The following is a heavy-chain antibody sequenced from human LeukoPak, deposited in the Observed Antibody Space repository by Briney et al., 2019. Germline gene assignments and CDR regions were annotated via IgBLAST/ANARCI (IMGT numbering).Heavy chain of an antibody. V-gene: IGHV4-39*02. CDR2: IYYSGST. Sequence: PSETLSLTCTVSGGSISSSSYYWGWIRQPPGKGLEWIGSIYYSGSTYYNPSLKSRVTISVDTSKNQFSLKLSSVTAADTAVYYCAREMVAAGSIDYWGQGTLVTVSS. CDR1: GGSISSSSYY. J-gene: IGHJ4*02. CDR3: AREMVAAGSIDY. D-gene: IGHD2-15*01.